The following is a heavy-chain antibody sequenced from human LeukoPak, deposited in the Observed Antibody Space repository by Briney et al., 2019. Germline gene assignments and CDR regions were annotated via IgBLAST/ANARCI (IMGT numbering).Heavy chain of an antibody. J-gene: IGHJ5*02. Sequence: SETLSLTCTVFGGSISSGDYYWSWIRQPPGTGLERIGYIYYSGSAYYYPSLESRVTISVDTSKNQFSLNLNSVTAADTAVYYCARASLRGTPTWFDPWGQGTLVTVSS. V-gene: IGHV4-30-4*01. CDR2: IYYSGSA. CDR3: ARASLRGTPTWFDP. CDR1: GGSISSGDYY.